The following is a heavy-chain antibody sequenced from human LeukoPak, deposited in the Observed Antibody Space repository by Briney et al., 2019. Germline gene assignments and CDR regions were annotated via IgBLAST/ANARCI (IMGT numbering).Heavy chain of an antibody. Sequence: QTGGSLRLSCAASGFTFSGYGMHWVRQAPGKGLEWVALIWYDGSNEYYADSVKGRFTISRDNSKNTLHLQLNSLRAEDTAVYYCVRGSRGTYRYHFDYWGQGTLVTVSS. J-gene: IGHJ4*02. CDR2: IWYDGSNE. CDR3: VRGSRGTYRYHFDY. CDR1: GFTFSGYG. V-gene: IGHV3-33*01. D-gene: IGHD3-16*02.